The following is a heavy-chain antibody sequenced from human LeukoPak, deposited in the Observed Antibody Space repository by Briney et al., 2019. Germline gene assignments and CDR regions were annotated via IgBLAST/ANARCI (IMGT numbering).Heavy chain of an antibody. J-gene: IGHJ4*02. V-gene: IGHV3-72*01. D-gene: IGHD2-15*01. CDR2: STNKAASYTT. Sequence: GGSLRLSCATSGLMFSDHYMDWVRQAPGKGLEWVGRSTNKAASYTTEYAASVKGRFTISRDDSKNSLYLQMNSLKAEDTAVYYCARVGGYCSGGNCPFTGGQGTLVTVSS. CDR3: ARVGGYCSGGNCPFT. CDR1: GLMFSDHY.